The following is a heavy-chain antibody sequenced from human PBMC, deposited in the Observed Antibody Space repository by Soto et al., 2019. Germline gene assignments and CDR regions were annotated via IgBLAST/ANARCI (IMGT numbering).Heavy chain of an antibody. J-gene: IGHJ6*02. CDR1: GFTFSNYW. CDR2: VNTDGSST. Sequence: EVQLVESGGGLVQPGGSLRLSCAASGFTFSNYWMHWVRQAPGKGLVWVSRVNTDGSSTSYAASVKGRFTISRDNAKNTLYLQMNSLRAEDTAVYYCERDFGHNGVGLDVWGQGTRSPSP. V-gene: IGHV3-74*01. CDR3: ERDFGHNGVGLDV. D-gene: IGHD2-8*01.